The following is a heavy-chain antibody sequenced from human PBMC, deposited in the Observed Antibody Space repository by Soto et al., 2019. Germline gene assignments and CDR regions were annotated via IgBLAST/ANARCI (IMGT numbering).Heavy chain of an antibody. CDR2: IIPILGIA. D-gene: IGHD2-2*01. J-gene: IGHJ6*03. CDR3: AVLVVPAAIGYYYYYYMAV. Sequence: QVQLVQSGAEVKKPGSSVKVSCKASGGTFSSYTISWVRQAPGQGLEWLGRIIPILGIANYAQKFQGRVTITADKSTSTAYMELSSLRSEDTAVYYCAVLVVPAAIGYYYYYYMAVWGKGTTVTVSS. V-gene: IGHV1-69*02. CDR1: GGTFSSYT.